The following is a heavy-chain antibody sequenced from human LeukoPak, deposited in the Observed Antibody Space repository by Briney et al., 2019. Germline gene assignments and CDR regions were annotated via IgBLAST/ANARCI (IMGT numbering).Heavy chain of an antibody. CDR2: IYHSGST. Sequence: PSETLSLTCTVSGYSISSGYYWGWIRQPPGKGLEWIGSIYHSGSTYYNPSLKSRVTISVDTSKNQFSLKLSSVTAADTAVYYCARVGGENYGAFDPWGQGTLVTVSP. CDR1: GYSISSGYY. CDR3: ARVGGENYGAFDP. J-gene: IGHJ5*02. D-gene: IGHD4-17*01. V-gene: IGHV4-38-2*02.